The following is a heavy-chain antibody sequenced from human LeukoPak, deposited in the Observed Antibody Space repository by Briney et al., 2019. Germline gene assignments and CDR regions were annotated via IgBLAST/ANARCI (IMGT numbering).Heavy chain of an antibody. CDR2: IYHSGST. CDR1: GGSVTSGIYH. V-gene: IGHV4-30-2*01. J-gene: IGHJ4*02. Sequence: SETLSLTCTVSGGSVTSGIYHWSWIRQPPGKGLEWIGYIYHSGSTYYNPSLKSRVTISVDRSKNQFSLKLSSVTAADTAVYYCARCYYYGSGLFYFDYWGQGTLVTVSS. CDR3: ARCYYYGSGLFYFDY. D-gene: IGHD3-10*01.